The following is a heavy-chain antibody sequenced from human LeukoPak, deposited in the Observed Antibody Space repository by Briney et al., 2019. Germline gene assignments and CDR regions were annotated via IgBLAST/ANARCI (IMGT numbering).Heavy chain of an antibody. V-gene: IGHV3-21*01. CDR3: ARDLDHGRAFNI. D-gene: IGHD2-8*01. J-gene: IGHJ3*02. CDR2: ISSSSSYI. CDR1: GFTFSSYS. Sequence: PGGSLRLSCAASGFTFSSYSMNWVRQAPGKGLEWVSSISSSSSYIYYADSVKGRFTISRDDAKNSLYLQMNSLRAEDTAVYYSARDLDHGRAFNIWGQGTKVTVSS.